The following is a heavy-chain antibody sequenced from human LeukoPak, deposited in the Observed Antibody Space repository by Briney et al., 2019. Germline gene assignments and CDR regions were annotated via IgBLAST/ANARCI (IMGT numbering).Heavy chain of an antibody. D-gene: IGHD1-26*01. V-gene: IGHV3-23*01. CDR2: ISGSGGST. J-gene: IGHJ4*02. Sequence: GGSLRLSCAASGFSFSSYGMSWVRQAPGKGLEWVSTISGSGGSTNYADSVKGRFTISRDNSKNTMYLQMNSLRAEDTAVYYCAKVVGSGWGQGTLVTVSS. CDR1: GFSFSSYG. CDR3: AKVVGSG.